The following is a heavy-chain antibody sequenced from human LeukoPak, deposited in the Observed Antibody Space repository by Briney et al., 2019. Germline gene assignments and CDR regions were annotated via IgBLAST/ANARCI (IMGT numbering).Heavy chain of an antibody. CDR3: ARDLGVAGWGLFHY. CDR1: GFTFSSYS. V-gene: IGHV3-21*04. J-gene: IGHJ4*02. Sequence: PGGSLRLSCAASGFTFSSYSMNWVRQAPGKGLEWVSSISSSSSYIYYADSVKGRFTISRDNAKNSLYLQMNSLRAEDTAVYYCARDLGVAGWGLFHYWGQGTLVTVSS. CDR2: ISSSSSYI. D-gene: IGHD6-19*01.